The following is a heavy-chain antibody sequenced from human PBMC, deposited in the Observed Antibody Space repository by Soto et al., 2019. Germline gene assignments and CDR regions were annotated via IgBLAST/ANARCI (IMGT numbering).Heavy chain of an antibody. V-gene: IGHV3-73*01. D-gene: IGHD1-26*01. CDR3: TSIDPTDWTFDI. CDR2: IRSKANSYAT. J-gene: IGHJ3*02. Sequence: EVQLVESGGGLVQPGGSLKLSCAASGFTFSGSAMHWVRQASGKGLEWFGRIRSKANSYATAYAASVKGRCTISRDDSKNTAYLQMHSLKTEDTAVYYCTSIDPTDWTFDIWGQGTMVTVSS. CDR1: GFTFSGSA.